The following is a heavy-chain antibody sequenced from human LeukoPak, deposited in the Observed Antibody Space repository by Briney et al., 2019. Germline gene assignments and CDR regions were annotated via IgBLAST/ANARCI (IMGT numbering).Heavy chain of an antibody. D-gene: IGHD3-22*01. Sequence: ASVKVSCKASGYTFTSYAMHWVRQAPGQRLEWMGRINAGNGNTKYSQKFQGRVTITRDTSASTAYMELSSLRSEDTAVYYCARVGSSGYYPGRVEYWGQGTLVTVSS. V-gene: IGHV1-3*01. J-gene: IGHJ4*02. CDR2: INAGNGNT. CDR3: ARVGSSGYYPGRVEY. CDR1: GYTFTSYA.